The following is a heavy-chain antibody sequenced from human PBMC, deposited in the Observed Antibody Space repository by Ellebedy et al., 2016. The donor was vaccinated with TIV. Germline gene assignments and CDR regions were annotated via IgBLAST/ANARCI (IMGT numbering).Heavy chain of an antibody. D-gene: IGHD1-26*01. CDR1: GYTFTSYG. J-gene: IGHJ3*02. CDR3: ARHSGSYLDAFDI. CDR2: INAYNGNT. Sequence: ASVKVSCKASGYTFTSYGISWVRQAPGQGLEWMGWINAYNGNTNYAQKLQGRVTMTTDPSTSTAYMALRSLRSDDTAVYYCARHSGSYLDAFDIWGQGTMVTVSS. V-gene: IGHV1-18*01.